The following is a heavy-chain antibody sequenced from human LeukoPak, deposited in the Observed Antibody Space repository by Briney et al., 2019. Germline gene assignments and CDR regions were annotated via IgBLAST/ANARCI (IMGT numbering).Heavy chain of an antibody. J-gene: IGHJ4*02. V-gene: IGHV2-70*11. Sequence: SGPALVKPTQTLTLTCTFSGFSLSTSGMCVSWIRQPPGKALEWLARIDWDDDKYYSTSLKTRLTISKDTSKNQVVLTMTNMDPVDTATYDCARSSYSGYDTAVDYWGQGTLVTVSS. CDR3: ARSSYSGYDTAVDY. CDR2: IDWDDDK. D-gene: IGHD5-12*01. CDR1: GFSLSTSGMC.